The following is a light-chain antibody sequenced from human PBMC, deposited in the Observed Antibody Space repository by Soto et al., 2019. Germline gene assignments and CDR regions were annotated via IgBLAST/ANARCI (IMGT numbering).Light chain of an antibody. J-gene: IGKJ5*01. Sequence: ERVMTQSPATLSVSPGERATLSCRASQSLSSHLAWYQQKPGQPPRLLIYGASTRATRIPASFSGSGSGTEFTLTISSLQSEDFAVYYCQQYNNRPITFGQGTRLEIK. CDR1: QSLSSH. V-gene: IGKV3-15*01. CDR2: GAS. CDR3: QQYNNRPIT.